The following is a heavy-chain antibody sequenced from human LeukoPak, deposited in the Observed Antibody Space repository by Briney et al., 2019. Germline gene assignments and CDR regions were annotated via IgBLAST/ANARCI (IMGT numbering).Heavy chain of an antibody. CDR1: GYTFTGYY. D-gene: IGHD5-24*01. CDR2: INPNSGGT. CDR3: VRGGDGYNAFNWFDP. V-gene: IGHV1-2*02. J-gene: IGHJ5*02. Sequence: ASVKVSCKASGYTFTGYYMHWVRQAPGQGLEWMGWINPNSGGTNYAQKFQGRVTMTRDTSISTAYMELSRLRSDDTAVYYCVRGGDGYNAFNWFDPWGQGTLVTVSS.